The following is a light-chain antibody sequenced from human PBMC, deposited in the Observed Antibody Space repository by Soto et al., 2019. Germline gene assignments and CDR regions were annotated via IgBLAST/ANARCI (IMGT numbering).Light chain of an antibody. CDR2: GVS. Sequence: EIVMTQSPATLSVSPGERATLSCRASQRLSSNLAWYQQKPGQAPMLLIYGVSTRATGIPARFSGSGSGTEFTLTISSLQSEDSAVYYCQQYKNWLALTFGGGTKVEIK. CDR3: QQYKNWLALT. J-gene: IGKJ4*01. CDR1: QRLSSN. V-gene: IGKV3-15*01.